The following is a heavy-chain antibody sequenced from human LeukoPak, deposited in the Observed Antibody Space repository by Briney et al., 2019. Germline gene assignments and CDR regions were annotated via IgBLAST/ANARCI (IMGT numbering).Heavy chain of an antibody. CDR2: IYYSGST. V-gene: IGHV4-61*08. CDR3: ARGGTVTKSDWFDP. Sequence: SETRSLTCAVYGGSFSGGASFRGYYWSWIRQPPGKGLDWIGYIYYSGSTNYNPSLKSRVTISVDTFKNQFSLKLSSVTAADTAVYYCARGGTVTKSDWFDPRGQGTLVTVSS. D-gene: IGHD4-17*01. CDR1: GGSFSGGASFRGYY. J-gene: IGHJ5*02.